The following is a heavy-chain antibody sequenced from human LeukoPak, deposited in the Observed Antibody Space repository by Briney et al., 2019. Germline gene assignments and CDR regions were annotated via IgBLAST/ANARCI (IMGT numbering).Heavy chain of an antibody. Sequence: GGSLRLSCAASGFTFSSYAMSWVRQAPGKGLERVSAISGSGGSTYYADSVKGRFTISRDNSKNTLYLQMNSLRAEDTAVYYCAKDRKWLEYFDYWGQGTLVTVSS. J-gene: IGHJ4*02. D-gene: IGHD6-19*01. CDR1: GFTFSSYA. CDR2: ISGSGGST. CDR3: AKDRKWLEYFDY. V-gene: IGHV3-23*01.